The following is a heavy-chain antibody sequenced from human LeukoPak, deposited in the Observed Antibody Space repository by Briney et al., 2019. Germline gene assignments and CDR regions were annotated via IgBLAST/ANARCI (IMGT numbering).Heavy chain of an antibody. D-gene: IGHD5-24*01. CDR1: GFTFSSYW. J-gene: IGHJ4*02. CDR3: ARVGPPSARDGYNTVRLGFDY. V-gene: IGHV3-74*01. Sequence: AGGSLRLSCAASGFTFSSYWMHWVRQAPGKGLVWVSRINSDGSSTSYADSVKGRFTISRDNAKNTLYLQMNSLRAEDTAVYYCARVGPPSARDGYNTVRLGFDYWGQGTLVAVSS. CDR2: INSDGSST.